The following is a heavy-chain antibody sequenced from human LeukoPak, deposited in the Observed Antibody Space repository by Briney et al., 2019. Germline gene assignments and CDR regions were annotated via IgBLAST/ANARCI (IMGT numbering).Heavy chain of an antibody. CDR3: AKDMAYYYDSSVVIDY. D-gene: IGHD3-22*01. CDR1: GFTFDDYA. V-gene: IGHV3-43*02. Sequence: PGGSLRLSCAASGFTFDDYAMHWVRQTPGKGLEWVSLISGDGDTTYSADSVKGRFTTSRDNFKNSLYLQMNSLRTGDTALYYCAKDMAYYYDSSVVIDYWGQGTLVTVSS. J-gene: IGHJ4*02. CDR2: ISGDGDTT.